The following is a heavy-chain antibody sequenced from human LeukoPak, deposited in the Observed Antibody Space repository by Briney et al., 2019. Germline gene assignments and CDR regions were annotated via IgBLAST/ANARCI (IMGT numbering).Heavy chain of an antibody. CDR2: IYTSGGT. Sequence: SEPLSLTCTVSGGSISSYSWSWIRQPAGKGLELIGRIYTSGGTNYNPSLKSRVTISVDTSKNQFSLKLSSETAADTAVYYCARVPPAGNYYDSSGEYWGQGTLVTVSS. CDR1: GGSISSYS. D-gene: IGHD3-22*01. J-gene: IGHJ4*02. CDR3: ARVPPAGNYYDSSGEY. V-gene: IGHV4-4*07.